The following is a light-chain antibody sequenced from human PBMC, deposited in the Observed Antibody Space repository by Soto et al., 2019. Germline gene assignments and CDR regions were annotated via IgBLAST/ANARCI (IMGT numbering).Light chain of an antibody. Sequence: DIEMTQNPSNMSASGGERGTIACGASQNIGAWLAWYQQKPGQGPKLLIYRASNLESGVPSRFSGSGSGTQFTLAISGLQTDDFETYYCQQYNSYSHVYTSGQGTRMEIK. CDR1: QNIGAW. J-gene: IGKJ2*01. CDR2: RAS. CDR3: QQYNSYSHVYT. V-gene: IGKV1-5*03.